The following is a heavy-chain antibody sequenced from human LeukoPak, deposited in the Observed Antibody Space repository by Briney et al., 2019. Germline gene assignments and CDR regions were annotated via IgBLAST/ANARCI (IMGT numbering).Heavy chain of an antibody. D-gene: IGHD1-26*01. CDR2: INPNSGGT. Sequence: GASVKVSCKASGYTFTGYYMHWVRQAPGQGLEWMGWINPNSGGTNYAQKFQGRVTMTRDTSISTAYMELSRLRSDDTAVYYCARIDVDRYSGSYYVGYYFDYWGQGTLVTVSS. CDR3: ARIDVDRYSGSYYVGYYFDY. V-gene: IGHV1-2*02. J-gene: IGHJ4*02. CDR1: GYTFTGYY.